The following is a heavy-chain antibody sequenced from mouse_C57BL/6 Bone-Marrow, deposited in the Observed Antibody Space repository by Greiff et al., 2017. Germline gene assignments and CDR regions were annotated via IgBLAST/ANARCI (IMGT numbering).Heavy chain of an antibody. Sequence: VQLQQPGAELVKPGASVKMSCKASGYTFTSYWITWVKQRPGQGLEWIGDIYPTSGRTNYNEKFKSKAILTVDTSSTTAYMQLSSLTSADSAVFYCARSGPLGRSFDYWGQGTTLTVSS. D-gene: IGHD4-1*01. V-gene: IGHV1-55*01. CDR2: IYPTSGRT. J-gene: IGHJ2*01. CDR3: ARSGPLGRSFDY. CDR1: GYTFTSYW.